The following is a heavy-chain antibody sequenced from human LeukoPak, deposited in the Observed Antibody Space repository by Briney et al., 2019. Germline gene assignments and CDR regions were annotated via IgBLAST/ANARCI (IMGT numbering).Heavy chain of an antibody. CDR3: AKNDDYGDY. Sequence: SGGSLRLSCAASGFAFSSYGMHWVRQAPGKGLEWVVVISYDGSKKYYADSVKGRFTISRDNSKNTLYLQMNSLRAEDTAVYYCAKNDDYGDYWGQGTLVTVSS. CDR2: ISYDGSKK. V-gene: IGHV3-30*18. D-gene: IGHD3-16*01. J-gene: IGHJ4*02. CDR1: GFAFSSYG.